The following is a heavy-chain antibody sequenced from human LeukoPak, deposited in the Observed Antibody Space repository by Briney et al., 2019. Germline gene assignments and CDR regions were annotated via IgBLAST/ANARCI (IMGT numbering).Heavy chain of an antibody. Sequence: GRSLRLSCAASGFTFSSYEINWVRQAAGKGLEWVSYISSSGSTIYYADSVKGRFTVSRDNAKNSLYLQMNSLRAEDTAVYYCAELGITMIGGVWGKGTTVTISS. D-gene: IGHD3-10*02. CDR2: ISSSGSTI. J-gene: IGHJ6*04. V-gene: IGHV3-48*03. CDR1: GFTFSSYE. CDR3: AELGITMIGGV.